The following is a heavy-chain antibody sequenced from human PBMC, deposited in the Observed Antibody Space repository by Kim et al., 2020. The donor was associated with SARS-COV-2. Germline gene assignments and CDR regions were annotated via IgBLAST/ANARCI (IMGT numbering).Heavy chain of an antibody. J-gene: IGHJ4*02. V-gene: IGHV4-39*01. CDR3: ARHDGYNNRAGDLFDF. Sequence: SETLSLTCSVSGGSITTTLYYWAWIRQPPGKGLEWIGTIYYTGSTYYNPSLTGRVTISVDTSKNQFSLNLNSVTAADTAMYYCARHDGYNNRAGDLFDFWGQGALVTVSS. D-gene: IGHD5-12*01. CDR1: GGSITTTLYY. CDR2: IYYTGST.